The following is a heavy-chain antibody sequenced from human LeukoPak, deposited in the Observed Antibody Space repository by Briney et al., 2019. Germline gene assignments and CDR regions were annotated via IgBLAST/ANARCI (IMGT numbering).Heavy chain of an antibody. V-gene: IGHV3-74*01. CDR2: INSDGSRP. Sequence: PGGSLRLSCAASRFGVSDYWMHWVRQAPGKGLVWVSRINSDGSRPSYADSVKGRFTISRDNAKNTLYLQMNSLRVEDTALYYCARETREAGSGDHQTDSFDVWGQGTMVSVSS. CDR1: RFGVSDYW. D-gene: IGHD2-15*01. J-gene: IGHJ3*01. CDR3: ARETREAGSGDHQTDSFDV.